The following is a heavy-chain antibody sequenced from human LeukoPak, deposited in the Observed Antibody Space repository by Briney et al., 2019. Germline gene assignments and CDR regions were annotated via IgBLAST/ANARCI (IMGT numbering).Heavy chain of an antibody. CDR3: ARGGQYQLLFYWFDP. V-gene: IGHV5-51*01. D-gene: IGHD2-2*01. CDR2: IYPGDSDT. J-gene: IGHJ5*02. Sequence: PGESLKISCKGSGYSFTSYWIGWVRQMPGKGLEWMGIIYPGDSDTRYSPSFQGQVTISADKSISTAYLQWSSLKASGTAMYYCARGGQYQLLFYWFDPWGQGTLVTVSS. CDR1: GYSFTSYW.